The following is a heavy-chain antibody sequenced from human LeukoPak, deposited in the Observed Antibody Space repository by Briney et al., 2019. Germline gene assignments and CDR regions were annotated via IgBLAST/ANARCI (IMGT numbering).Heavy chain of an antibody. V-gene: IGHV1-69*13. Sequence: SVKVSCKASGGTFSSYAISWVRQAPGQGLEWMGGIIPIFGTANYAQKFQGRVTITADESTSTAYMELSSLRSEDTAVYYCATDLIGGQWLVRGYFDYWGQGTLVTVSS. CDR3: ATDLIGGQWLVRGYFDY. D-gene: IGHD6-19*01. J-gene: IGHJ4*02. CDR1: GGTFSSYA. CDR2: IIPIFGTA.